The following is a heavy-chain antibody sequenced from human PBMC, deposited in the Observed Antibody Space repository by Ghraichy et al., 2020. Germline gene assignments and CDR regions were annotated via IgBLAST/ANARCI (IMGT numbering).Heavy chain of an antibody. CDR2: IYISGST. J-gene: IGHJ3*01. Sequence: GESLNISCAVSGFNVGDKYMNWVRQAPGKGLEWVSVIYISGSTFYRDFVKGRFVISRDTSKNTLNLQMHNLRAEDTAMYYCTRDMGKNNYNFDAFDVWGQGTQVVVSA. CDR1: GFNVGDKY. D-gene: IGHD3-10*01. V-gene: IGHV3-66*01. CDR3: TRDMGKNNYNFDAFDV.